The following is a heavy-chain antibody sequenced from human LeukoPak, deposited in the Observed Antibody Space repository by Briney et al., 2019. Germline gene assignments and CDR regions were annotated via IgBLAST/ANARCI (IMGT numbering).Heavy chain of an antibody. J-gene: IGHJ4*02. CDR3: ARAAAAGFDY. Sequence: TGGSLRLSCAASGFTFINSWMTWVRQAPGKGLEWVANIRQDGSEKYYVDSVKGRFTISRDNAKNSLYLQMNSLRAEDTAVYYCARAAAAGFDYWGQGTLVTVSS. V-gene: IGHV3-7*01. CDR2: IRQDGSEK. D-gene: IGHD6-13*01. CDR1: GFTFINSW.